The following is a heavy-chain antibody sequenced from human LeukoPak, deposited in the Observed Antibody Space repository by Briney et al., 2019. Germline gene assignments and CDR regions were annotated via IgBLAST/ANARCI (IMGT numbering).Heavy chain of an antibody. Sequence: AGGSLRLSCAASKFTFSSHDMHWVRQAPGKGLEWVSFISSSGGTIYLADSVKGRFTISRDNARNSLYLQMNSLRAEDTALYYCVRDDGGSTFDTWGRGTMVTVSS. CDR3: VRDDGGSTFDT. D-gene: IGHD3-10*01. CDR1: KFTFSSHD. V-gene: IGHV3-48*03. CDR2: ISSSGGTI. J-gene: IGHJ3*02.